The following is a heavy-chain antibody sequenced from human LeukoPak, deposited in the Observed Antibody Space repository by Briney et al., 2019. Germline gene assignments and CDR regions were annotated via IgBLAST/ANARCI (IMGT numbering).Heavy chain of an antibody. V-gene: IGHV4-59*08. CDR2: IYYSGST. CDR3: ARRAPYSYEWSTLDY. Sequence: PSETLSLTRTVSGGSISSYYWSWIRQPPGKGLEWIGYIYYSGSTNYNPSHKGRVTISVDTSKNQISLKLSSVTAADTAVYYCARRAPYSYEWSTLDYWGEGTLVTVSS. J-gene: IGHJ4*02. CDR1: GGSISSYY. D-gene: IGHD5-18*01.